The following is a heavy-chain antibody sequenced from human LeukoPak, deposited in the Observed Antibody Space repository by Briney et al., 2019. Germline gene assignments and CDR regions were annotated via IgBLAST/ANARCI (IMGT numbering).Heavy chain of an antibody. Sequence: PSQTLPLICTVSGGSISSGDYYWSWIRQPPGKGLEWIGYIDQSGSSYYNPSLKSRVTISLGMSKNKFSLKLTSVTAADTAVYYCARGDLLRTVDYWGQGILVTVSS. J-gene: IGHJ4*02. CDR1: GGSISSGDYY. CDR3: ARGDLLRTVDY. CDR2: IDQSGSS. V-gene: IGHV4-30-4*01.